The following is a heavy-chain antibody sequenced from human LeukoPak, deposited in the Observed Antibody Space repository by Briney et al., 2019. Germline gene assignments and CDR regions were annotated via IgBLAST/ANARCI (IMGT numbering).Heavy chain of an antibody. CDR2: IRYDGSNK. Sequence: GGSLRLSCAASGFTFSSYGMHWVRQAPGKGLEWVAFIRYDGSNKYYADSVKGRFTISRDNSKNTLYLQMYSLKTEDTAVYYCATGFSTATHDGYWGQGTLVTVSS. CDR3: ATGFSTATHDGY. CDR1: GFTFSSYG. D-gene: IGHD3-3*02. V-gene: IGHV3-30*02. J-gene: IGHJ4*02.